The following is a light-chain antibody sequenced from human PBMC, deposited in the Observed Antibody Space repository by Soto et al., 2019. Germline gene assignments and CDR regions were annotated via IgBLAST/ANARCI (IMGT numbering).Light chain of an antibody. CDR2: AAS. CDR3: QQNYIPPLT. V-gene: IGKV1-39*01. CDR1: RAITNH. J-gene: IGKJ4*01. Sequence: VQLTQSPSPLSASVGDRVSISCRASRAITNHLNWYQQKPGKDPILLVYAASTLETGVPSRFSGSGSGTHFTLTIDNLQPEDVATYFCQQNYIPPLTFGGGTKVEI.